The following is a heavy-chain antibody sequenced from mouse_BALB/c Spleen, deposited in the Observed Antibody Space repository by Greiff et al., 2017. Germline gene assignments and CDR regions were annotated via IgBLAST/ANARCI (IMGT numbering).Heavy chain of an antibody. J-gene: IGHJ3*01. CDR1: GFTFTDYY. V-gene: IGHV7-3*02. D-gene: IGHD2-4*01. CDR2: IRNKANGYTT. CDR3: ARDMITTLFAY. Sequence: EVKLVESGGGLVQPGGSLRLSCATSGFTFTDYYMSWVRQPPGKALEWLGFIRNKANGYTTEYSASVKGRFTISRDNSQSILYLQMNTLRAEDSATYYCARDMITTLFAYWGQGTLVTVSA.